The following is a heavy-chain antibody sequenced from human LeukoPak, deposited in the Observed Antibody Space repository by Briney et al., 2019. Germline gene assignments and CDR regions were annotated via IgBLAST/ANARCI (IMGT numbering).Heavy chain of an antibody. V-gene: IGHV3-21*06. CDR3: TRDPSDY. J-gene: IGHJ4*02. Sequence: AGGSLRLSCAASGFSFSTYSMNWVRQAPGKGLEWVSSIGSSPTYTFYAASVKGRFTISSDNAKNSLFLQMNSLTAEDTAVYYCTRDPSDYWGQGTLVTVSS. CDR2: IGSSPTYT. CDR1: GFSFSTYS.